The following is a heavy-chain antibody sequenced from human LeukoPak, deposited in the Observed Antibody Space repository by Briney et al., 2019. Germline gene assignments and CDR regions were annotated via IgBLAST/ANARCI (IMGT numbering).Heavy chain of an antibody. CDR3: ARPPFPGTRSSWYQPFDS. D-gene: IGHD6-13*01. Sequence: GESLKISCQGAGYSFTTYWIAWVRQVPGKGLEWMGVIYPGDSDTRYNPSFQGHVTISADKSINTAYLQWSSLTASDSAIYYCARPPFPGTRSSWYQPFDSWGQGTLVTVS. CDR2: IYPGDSDT. J-gene: IGHJ4*02. CDR1: GYSFTTYW. V-gene: IGHV5-51*01.